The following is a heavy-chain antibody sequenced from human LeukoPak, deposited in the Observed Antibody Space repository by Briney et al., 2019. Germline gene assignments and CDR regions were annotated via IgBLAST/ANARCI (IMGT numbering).Heavy chain of an antibody. CDR2: INYSGST. Sequence: PSETLSLTCTVSGGSISGSTFNWVWIRPPPGKGLDWIGIINYSGSTYYNPSLWSRVTISVDTSKNQFSLKLHSVTASDTALYHCVRHYDYWGQGTLVTVSS. J-gene: IGHJ4*02. CDR3: VRHYDY. CDR1: GGSISGSTFN. V-gene: IGHV4-39*01.